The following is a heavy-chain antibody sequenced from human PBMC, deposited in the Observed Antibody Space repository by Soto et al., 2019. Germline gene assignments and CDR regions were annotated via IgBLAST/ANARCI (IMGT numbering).Heavy chain of an antibody. Sequence: ASVKVSCKASGYTFTSYAMHWVRQAPGQRLEWMGWINAGNGNTKYSQKFQGRVTITRDTSASTAYMELSSLRSEDTAVYYCARDLSYGRNWFDPWGQGTLVTVSS. CDR3: ARDLSYGRNWFDP. CDR1: GYTFTSYA. J-gene: IGHJ5*02. CDR2: INAGNGNT. V-gene: IGHV1-3*01. D-gene: IGHD5-18*01.